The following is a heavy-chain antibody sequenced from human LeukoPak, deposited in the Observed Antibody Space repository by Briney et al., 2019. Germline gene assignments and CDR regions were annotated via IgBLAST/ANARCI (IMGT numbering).Heavy chain of an antibody. Sequence: GGSLRLSCAASGFTFSSYAMTWVRQAPGKGLEWVSSIGGSDETYYRDSVKGRFTISRDNSKNTLYLQMNSLRAEDAAVYYCARRGSGTYSHYDYWGQGTPVTVSS. CDR2: IGGSDET. J-gene: IGHJ4*02. CDR3: ARRGSGTYSHYDY. CDR1: GFTFSSYA. V-gene: IGHV3-23*01. D-gene: IGHD3-10*01.